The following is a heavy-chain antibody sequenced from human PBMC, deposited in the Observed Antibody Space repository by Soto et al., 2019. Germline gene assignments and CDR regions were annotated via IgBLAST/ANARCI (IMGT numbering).Heavy chain of an antibody. D-gene: IGHD3-22*01. CDR1: GFTFSSYW. CDR3: ARDQHRSGYYYGGVY. CDR2: IKQDGNEK. J-gene: IGHJ4*02. V-gene: IGHV3-7*03. Sequence: GGSMRLSCAASGFTFSSYWMTWVRQAPGKGLEWVANIKQDGNEKYYVDSVKGRFTISRDNAKNSLYLEMNSLRAEDTAVYYCARDQHRSGYYYGGVYWGQGTLVTVSS.